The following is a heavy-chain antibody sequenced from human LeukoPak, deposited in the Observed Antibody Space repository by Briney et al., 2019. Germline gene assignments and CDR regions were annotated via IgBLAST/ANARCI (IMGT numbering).Heavy chain of an antibody. CDR2: IYSGGST. D-gene: IGHD2-2*01. CDR3: ARVYYCSSTSCYGHAFDI. J-gene: IGHJ3*02. V-gene: IGHV3-53*01. Sequence: GGSLRLSCAVSGFTFSSYDLSWVRQAPGKGLEWVSVIYSGGSTYYADSVKGRFTISRDNSKNTLYLQMNSLRAEDTAVYYCARVYYCSSTSCYGHAFDIWGQGTVVTVSS. CDR1: GFTFSSYD.